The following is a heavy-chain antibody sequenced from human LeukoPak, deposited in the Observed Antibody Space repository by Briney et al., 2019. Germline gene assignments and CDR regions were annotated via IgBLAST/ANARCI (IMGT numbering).Heavy chain of an antibody. CDR1: GFTFSSYG. CDR2: ISYDGSNK. D-gene: IGHD1-26*01. CDR3: AKGVSQWELLNDY. Sequence: SGGSLRLSCAASGFTFSSYGMHWVRQAPGKGLEWVAVISYDGSNKYYADSVKGRFTISRDSSKNTLYLQMNSLRAEDTAVYYCAKGVSQWELLNDYWGQGTLVTVSS. J-gene: IGHJ4*02. V-gene: IGHV3-30*18.